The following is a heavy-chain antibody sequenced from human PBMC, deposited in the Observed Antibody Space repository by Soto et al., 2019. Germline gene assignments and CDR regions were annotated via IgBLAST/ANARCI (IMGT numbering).Heavy chain of an antibody. CDR2: IYYSGST. D-gene: IGHD3-3*01. V-gene: IGHV4-39*01. CDR1: GGSISSSSYY. Sequence: SETLSLTCTVSGGSISSSSYYWGWIRQPPGKGLEWIGSIYYSGSTYYNPSLKSRVTISVDTSKNQFSLKLSSVTAADTAVYYCARRITIFVEAYYGMDVWGQGTTVTVSS. CDR3: ARRITIFVEAYYGMDV. J-gene: IGHJ6*02.